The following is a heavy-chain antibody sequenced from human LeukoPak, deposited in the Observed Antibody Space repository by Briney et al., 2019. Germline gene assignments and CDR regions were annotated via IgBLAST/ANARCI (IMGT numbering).Heavy chain of an antibody. D-gene: IGHD6-6*01. CDR2: IYHSGST. CDR3: ARGGAARLHFQN. Sequence: PSETLSLTCTVSGGSISTYYWNWIRLPPGKGLEWIGYIYHSGSTNYNPSLQSRVTTSVDTSKNQFSLNLNSVTAADTAVYYCARGGAARLHFQNWGQGTLVTVSS. V-gene: IGHV4-59*01. J-gene: IGHJ1*01. CDR1: GGSISTYY.